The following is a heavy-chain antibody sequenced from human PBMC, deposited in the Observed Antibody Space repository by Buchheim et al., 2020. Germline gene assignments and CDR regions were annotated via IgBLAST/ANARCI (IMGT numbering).Heavy chain of an antibody. CDR2: IKQDGSEK. D-gene: IGHD6-13*01. J-gene: IGHJ4*02. Sequence: EVQLVESGGGLVQPGGSLRLSCAASGFTFSSYWMSWVRQAPGKGLEWVANIKQDGSEKYYVDSVKGRFTISRDNAKNSLYMEMNSLRAEDTAVYYCASSSSSWYRAFDYWGQGTL. CDR1: GFTFSSYW. V-gene: IGHV3-7*01. CDR3: ASSSSSWYRAFDY.